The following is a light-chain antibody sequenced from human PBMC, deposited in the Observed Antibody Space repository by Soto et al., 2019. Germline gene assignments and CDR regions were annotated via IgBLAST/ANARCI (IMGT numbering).Light chain of an antibody. J-gene: IGLJ1*01. V-gene: IGLV2-14*01. CDR1: SSDLGRYNF. CDR3: TSYTITSPYV. CDR2: EAP. Sequence: QSALTQPASMSGSPGQSITISGTGTSSDLGRYNFVSWYQHHPGKAPKLIIYEAPKRPSGVSYRFSGSKSGNTASLTISGLQAEDEADYYCTSYTITSPYVFGAGTKVTVL.